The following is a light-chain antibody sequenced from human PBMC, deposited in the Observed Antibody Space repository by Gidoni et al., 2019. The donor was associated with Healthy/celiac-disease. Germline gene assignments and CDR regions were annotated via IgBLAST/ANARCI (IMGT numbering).Light chain of an antibody. J-gene: IGLJ3*02. CDR3: VLYMGSGPLWV. CDR2: STN. V-gene: IGLV8-61*01. CDR1: SGSVSTSYY. Sequence: QTVVTQEPSFSVSPGGTVTLTCGLSSGSVSTSYYPSWYQQTPGQAPRTLIYSTNTRSSGVPDRFSGSILGNKAALTITGAQADDESDYYCVLYMGSGPLWVFGGGTKLTVL.